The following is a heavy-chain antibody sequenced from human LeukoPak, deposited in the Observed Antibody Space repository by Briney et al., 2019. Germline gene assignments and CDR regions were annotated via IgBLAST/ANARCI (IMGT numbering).Heavy chain of an antibody. Sequence: SETLSLTCTVSGGSISGYYWTWIRQPAGKGLEWIGSIYYSGRTYYNPSLKSRVTISVDTSKNQFSLRLSSVTAADTAFYYCARQVDSTYFNFWGQGTLVTVSS. J-gene: IGHJ4*02. CDR1: GGSISGYY. V-gene: IGHV4-59*05. D-gene: IGHD5-12*01. CDR3: ARQVDSTYFNF. CDR2: IYYSGRT.